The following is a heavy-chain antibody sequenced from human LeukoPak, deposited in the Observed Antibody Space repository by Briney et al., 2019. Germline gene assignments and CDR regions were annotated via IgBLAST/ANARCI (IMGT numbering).Heavy chain of an antibody. V-gene: IGHV3-7*01. Sequence: GGSLRLSCAASGFTFSSYWMSWVRQAPGKGLEWVANIKQDGSEKYYVDPVKGRFTISRDNAKNSLYLQMDSLRAEDTAVYYCARASTYYDFWSGSLNYYYYMDVWGKGTTVTVSS. CDR1: GFTFSSYW. D-gene: IGHD3-3*01. J-gene: IGHJ6*03. CDR3: ARASTYYDFWSGSLNYYYYMDV. CDR2: IKQDGSEK.